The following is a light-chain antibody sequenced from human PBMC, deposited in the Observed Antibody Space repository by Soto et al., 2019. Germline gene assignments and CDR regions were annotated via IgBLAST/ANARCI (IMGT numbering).Light chain of an antibody. CDR3: GAWDSSLTAVV. V-gene: IGLV1-51*01. J-gene: IGLJ2*01. CDR2: DND. CDR1: SSNIGNNY. Sequence: QSVLTQPPSVSAAPGQKVTISCSGSSSNIGNNYVSWYQQFPGTAPKLLIYDNDKRPSGIPDRFSGSKSGTSATLGITGLQTGDEADYHCGAWDSSLTAVVFGGGTKPTVL.